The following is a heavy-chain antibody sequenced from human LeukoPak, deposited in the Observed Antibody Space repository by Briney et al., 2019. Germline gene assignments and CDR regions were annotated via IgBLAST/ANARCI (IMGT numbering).Heavy chain of an antibody. D-gene: IGHD2-8*01. CDR2: IYYSGTT. Sequence: SETLSLTCAVYGGSFSGYYWSWIRQSPGKGLEWIGYIYYSGTTNYNPSLKSRVTISVDTSKNQFSLKLSSVTAADTAVYYCARGVVEDIVLMVYAQYNWFDPWGQGTLVTVSS. V-gene: IGHV4-59*12. CDR3: ARGVVEDIVLMVYAQYNWFDP. CDR1: GGSFSGYY. J-gene: IGHJ5*02.